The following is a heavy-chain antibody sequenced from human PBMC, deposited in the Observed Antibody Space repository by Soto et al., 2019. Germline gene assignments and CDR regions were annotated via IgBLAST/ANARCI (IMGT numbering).Heavy chain of an antibody. CDR1: GFTFRSST. CDR3: TIDASRDSSAPGCFDP. CDR2: ISSNSAYI. J-gene: IGHJ5*02. Sequence: PGGSLRLSCAASGFTFRSSTMNWVRQGPGKGLEGVSTISSNSAYIAYTDALRCRSTIDRHNAKTSPHLQMNSLRAEVTAVSYCTIDASRDSSAPGCFDPWAREPWSPSPQ. D-gene: IGHD6-13*01. V-gene: IGHV3-21*01.